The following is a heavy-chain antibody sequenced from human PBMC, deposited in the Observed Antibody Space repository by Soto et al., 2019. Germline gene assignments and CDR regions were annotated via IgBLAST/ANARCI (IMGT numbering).Heavy chain of an antibody. D-gene: IGHD3-10*01. V-gene: IGHV1-18*01. CDR2: ISTYNGNT. CDR3: ARGWELDY. CDR1: GYAFTNFD. J-gene: IGHJ4*02. Sequence: QVQLVQSGAEVKKPGASVKVSCKASGYAFTNFDISWVRQAPGQGLEWMGWISTYNGNTNYAQKLQGRVTLTTDTSASTAYMELRSLTSDDTGIYYCARGWELDYWGQGTLVTVSS.